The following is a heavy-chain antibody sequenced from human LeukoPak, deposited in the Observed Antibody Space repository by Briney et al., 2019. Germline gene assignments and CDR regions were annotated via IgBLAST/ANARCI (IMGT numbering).Heavy chain of an antibody. CDR3: ARGQRAAASFDY. Sequence: PGGSLRLSCAVSRFTFTNAWMTWVRQAPGKGLAWVSLIYLGGSTYYADSVKGRFTISRDNSKNTLYLQMNSLRADDTAVYYCARGQRAAASFDYWGQGTLVTVSS. J-gene: IGHJ4*02. CDR2: IYLGGST. D-gene: IGHD6-13*01. CDR1: RFTFTNAW. V-gene: IGHV3-66*01.